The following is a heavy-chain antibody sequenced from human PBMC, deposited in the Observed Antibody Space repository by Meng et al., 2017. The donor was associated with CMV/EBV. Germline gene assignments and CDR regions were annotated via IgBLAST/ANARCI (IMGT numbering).Heavy chain of an antibody. D-gene: IGHD3-3*01. CDR1: GGSVSSGSYY. CDR2: IYYSGST. J-gene: IGHJ5*02. Sequence: SETLSLTCTVSGGSVSSGSYYWSWMRQPPGKGLEWIGYIYYSGSTNYNPSLKSRVTISVDTSKNQFSLKLSSVTAADTAVYYCAREAFYDFWSTWGQGTLVTVSS. V-gene: IGHV4-61*01. CDR3: AREAFYDFWST.